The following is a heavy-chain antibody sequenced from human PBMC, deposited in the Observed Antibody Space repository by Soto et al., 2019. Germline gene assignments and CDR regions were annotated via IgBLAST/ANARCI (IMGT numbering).Heavy chain of an antibody. J-gene: IGHJ4*02. D-gene: IGHD1-26*01. Sequence: SVKVSCKASGFTFTSSAVQWVRQARGQRLEWIGWIVVGSGNTNYAQKFQGRVTMTEDTSTDTAYMELSSLRSEDTAVYYCATGSGWELPDYYFDYWGQGTLVTVSS. V-gene: IGHV1-58*01. CDR2: IVVGSGNT. CDR3: ATGSGWELPDYYFDY. CDR1: GFTFTSSA.